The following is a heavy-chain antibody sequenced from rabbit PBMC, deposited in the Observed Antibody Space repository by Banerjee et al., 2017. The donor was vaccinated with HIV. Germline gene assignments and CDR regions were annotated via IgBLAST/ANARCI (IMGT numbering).Heavy chain of an antibody. J-gene: IGHJ4*01. V-gene: IGHV1S40*01. CDR2: IYSGDGST. CDR1: GFSFSSNYW. CDR3: VRGASGSGYYSL. Sequence: QSLEESGGDLVKPGASLTLTCTASGFSFSSNYWICWVRQAPGKGPEWIACIYSGDGSTYYASWVNGRFPFSSHNAQNTLFLQLHSLTAADTATYFCVRGASGSGYYSLWGPGTLVTVS. D-gene: IGHD1-1*01.